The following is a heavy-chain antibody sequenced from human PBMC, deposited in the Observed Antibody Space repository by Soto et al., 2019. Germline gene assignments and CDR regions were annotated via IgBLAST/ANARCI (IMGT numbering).Heavy chain of an antibody. CDR2: INPNSGGT. V-gene: IGHV1-2*02. D-gene: IGHD3-3*01. Sequence: GASVKVSCKASGYTFTGYYMHWVRQAPGQGLEWMGWINPNSGGTNYAQKFQGRVTMTRDTSISTAYMELSRLRSDDTAVYYCAREYYDFWSDTWSYYGMDVWGHGTTVTVSS. J-gene: IGHJ6*02. CDR1: GYTFTGYY. CDR3: AREYYDFWSDTWSYYGMDV.